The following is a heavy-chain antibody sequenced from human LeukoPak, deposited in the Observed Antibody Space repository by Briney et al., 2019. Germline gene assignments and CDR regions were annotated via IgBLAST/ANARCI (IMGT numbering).Heavy chain of an antibody. V-gene: IGHV1-69*05. Sequence: SVKVSCKASGGTFSSYAISWVRQAPGQGLEWMGRIIPIFGTANYAQKFQGRVTITTDESTSTAYMELSSLRSEDTAVYYCASYVVVVAAKGAFDIWGQGTMVTASS. CDR2: IIPIFGTA. CDR3: ASYVVVVAAKGAFDI. CDR1: GGTFSSYA. J-gene: IGHJ3*02. D-gene: IGHD2-15*01.